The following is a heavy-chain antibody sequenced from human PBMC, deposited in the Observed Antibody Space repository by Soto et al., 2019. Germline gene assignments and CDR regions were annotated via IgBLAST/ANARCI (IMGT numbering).Heavy chain of an antibody. V-gene: IGHV3-48*03. CDR1: GFTFRSYE. CDR3: TRSGNNFYYYGMDV. Sequence: EVQLVESGGALVQPGGSLRLSCVASGFTFRSYEMNWVRQAPGKGLEWVAYIRSSGSVIKYGDSVKGRFTISRDNAKNSLHLQMNSLRAEDTALYYCTRSGNNFYYYGMDVWCQGTTVTVSS. D-gene: IGHD6-25*01. CDR2: IRSSGSVI. J-gene: IGHJ6*02.